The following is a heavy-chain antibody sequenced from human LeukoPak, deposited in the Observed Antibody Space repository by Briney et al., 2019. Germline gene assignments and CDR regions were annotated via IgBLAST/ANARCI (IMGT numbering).Heavy chain of an antibody. V-gene: IGHV3-48*02. J-gene: IGHJ1*01. CDR3: ASHYFGSRGSYAEYFQH. Sequence: PWGSLRLSCAASGFTFSRYIMNWVRQAPGKGVEWISYISSSSRTIHYADSVKGRFTISRDNAENSLDLQMNSLRDEDTAVYYCASHYFGSRGSYAEYFQHWGQGALVIVSS. CDR2: ISSSSRTI. D-gene: IGHD3-22*01. CDR1: GFTFSRYI.